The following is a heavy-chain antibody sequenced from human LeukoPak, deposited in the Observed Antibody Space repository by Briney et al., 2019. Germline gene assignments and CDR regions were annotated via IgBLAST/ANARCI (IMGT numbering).Heavy chain of an antibody. J-gene: IGHJ6*02. CDR2: ISWNSGSI. V-gene: IGHV3-9*01. Sequence: GGSLRLSCAASGFTFDDYAMHWVRQVPGKGLEWVSHISWNSGSIDYADSVKGRFTISRDNAKNSLYLHMNSLRAEDTALYYCAKEQYYYDSGSYFMDVWGQGTAVTVSS. CDR1: GFTFDDYA. CDR3: AKEQYYYDSGSYFMDV. D-gene: IGHD3-10*01.